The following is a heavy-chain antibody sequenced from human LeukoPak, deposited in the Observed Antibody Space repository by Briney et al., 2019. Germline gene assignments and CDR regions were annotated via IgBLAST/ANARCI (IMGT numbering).Heavy chain of an antibody. CDR2: IYRDGST. CDR1: GFTVTDNY. J-gene: IGHJ6*03. V-gene: IGHV3-66*01. Sequence: PGGSLRLSCAASGFTVTDNYMYWVRQAPGKGLVWVSIIYRDGSTYYADSVKGRFTISRDTSKNTLHLQMNSLRAEDTAVYYCARAGYCSSTSCYSDYYYYMDVWGKGTTVTVSS. D-gene: IGHD2-2*01. CDR3: ARAGYCSSTSCYSDYYYYMDV.